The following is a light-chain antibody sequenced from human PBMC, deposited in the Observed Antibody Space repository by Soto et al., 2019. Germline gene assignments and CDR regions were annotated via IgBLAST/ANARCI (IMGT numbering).Light chain of an antibody. V-gene: IGLV2-14*01. J-gene: IGLJ2*01. CDR3: SSYTSSNSFL. CDR2: EVS. CDR1: SSDIGDYGY. Sequence: QSALTQPASVSGSPGQSITISCTGTSSDIGDYGYVSWYQQHPGKAPKLMIFEVSNRPSGVSNRFSGSKSGNTASLTISGLQAEDEADYYCSSYTSSNSFLFGGGTKLTVL.